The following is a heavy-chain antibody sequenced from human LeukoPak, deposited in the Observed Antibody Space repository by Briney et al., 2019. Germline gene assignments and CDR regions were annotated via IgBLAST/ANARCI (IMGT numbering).Heavy chain of an antibody. Sequence: PSETLSLTCTVSGGSISSYYWSWIRQPAGKGLEWIGRIYTSGSTNYNPSLKSRVTMSVDTSKNQFSLKLSSVTAADTAVYYCARETYYYDSSGYPDAYYFDYWGQGTLVTVSS. CDR2: IYTSGST. V-gene: IGHV4-4*07. CDR3: ARETYYYDSSGYPDAYYFDY. J-gene: IGHJ4*02. D-gene: IGHD3-22*01. CDR1: GGSISSYY.